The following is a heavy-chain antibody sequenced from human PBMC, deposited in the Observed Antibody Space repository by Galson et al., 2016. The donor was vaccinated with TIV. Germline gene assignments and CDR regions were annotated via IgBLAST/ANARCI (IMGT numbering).Heavy chain of an antibody. Sequence: SLRLSCAASGFSFSSYGMHWVRQAPGKGLEWVTFIWYDGSNKYYTDSVKGRFTISRDNSKNKLYLQMNSLRAEDTAVYFCAREFYLNYYYGMDVWGQGTTVTVSS. J-gene: IGHJ6*02. CDR1: GFSFSSYG. CDR3: AREFYLNYYYGMDV. V-gene: IGHV3-33*01. D-gene: IGHD2/OR15-2a*01. CDR2: IWYDGSNK.